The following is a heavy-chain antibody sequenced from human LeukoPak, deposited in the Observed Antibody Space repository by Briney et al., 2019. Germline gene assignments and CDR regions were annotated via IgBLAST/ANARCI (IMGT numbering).Heavy chain of an antibody. CDR2: INDSGSI. CDR1: GGSFSGYY. D-gene: IGHD6-6*01. CDR3: ARGGGIAARLYRFDP. J-gene: IGHJ5*02. Sequence: SETLSLTCAVYGGSFSGYYWSWIRQPPGKGLEWIGEINDSGSINYKPSLKSRVTISVDTSENQFSLKLSSVTAADTAVYYCARGGGIAARLYRFDPWGQGTLVTVSS. V-gene: IGHV4-34*01.